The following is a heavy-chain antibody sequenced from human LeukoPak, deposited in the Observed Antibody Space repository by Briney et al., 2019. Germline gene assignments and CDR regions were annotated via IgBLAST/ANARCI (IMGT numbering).Heavy chain of an antibody. CDR3: ARDLPYEEQQLTYFHY. J-gene: IGHJ4*02. V-gene: IGHV3-21*01. CDR2: ISSSSSYI. CDR1: GFTFSSYS. Sequence: GGSLRLSCAASGFTFSSYSMNWVRQAPGKGLEWVSSISSSSSYIYYADSVKGRFTISRDNAKNSLYLQMNSLRAEDTAVYYCARDLPYEEQQLTYFHYWGQGTLVTVSS. D-gene: IGHD6-13*01.